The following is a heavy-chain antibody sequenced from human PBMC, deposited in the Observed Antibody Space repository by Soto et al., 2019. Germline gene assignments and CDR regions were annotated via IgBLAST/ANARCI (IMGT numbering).Heavy chain of an antibody. Sequence: GGSLRLSCAASGFTFNNYWMHWVRQAPGKGLVWVSRISESGSSTNYADSVKGRFTISRDNAKNTLYLQMHSLRVEDTAVYYCARDLRADDYWGQGTLVTVSS. CDR1: GFTFNNYW. CDR2: ISESGSST. D-gene: IGHD6-13*01. V-gene: IGHV3-74*01. J-gene: IGHJ4*02. CDR3: ARDLRADDY.